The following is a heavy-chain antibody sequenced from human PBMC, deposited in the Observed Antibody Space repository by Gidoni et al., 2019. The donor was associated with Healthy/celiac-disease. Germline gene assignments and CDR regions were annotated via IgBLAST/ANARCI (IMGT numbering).Heavy chain of an antibody. Sequence: EVQLVESGGGLVQPGGSLRLSCAASGFPFSSYGMNGVRQDPGKGLEWVSYISSSSSTIYYADSVKGRFTISRDNAKNSLYLQMNSLRDEDTAVYYCARDPHRYYYYGMDVWGQGTTVTVSS. V-gene: IGHV3-48*02. CDR2: ISSSSSTI. CDR1: GFPFSSYG. J-gene: IGHJ6*02. CDR3: ARDPHRYYYYGMDV.